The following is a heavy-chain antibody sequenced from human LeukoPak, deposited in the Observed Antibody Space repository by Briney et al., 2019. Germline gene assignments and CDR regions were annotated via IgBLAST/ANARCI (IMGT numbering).Heavy chain of an antibody. D-gene: IGHD3-3*01. J-gene: IGHJ6*02. V-gene: IGHV3-30*19. Sequence: GGSLRLSCAASGFTFSSYGMHWVRQAPGKGLEWVAVISYDGSNKYYADSVKGRFTISRDNSKNTLYLQMNSLRAEDAAVYYCARGTRYYDFWSGYSCGMDVWGQGTTVTVSS. CDR1: GFTFSSYG. CDR3: ARGTRYYDFWSGYSCGMDV. CDR2: ISYDGSNK.